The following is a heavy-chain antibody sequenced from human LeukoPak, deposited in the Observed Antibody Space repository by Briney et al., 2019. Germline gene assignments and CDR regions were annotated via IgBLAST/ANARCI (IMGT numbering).Heavy chain of an antibody. Sequence: SETLSLTCTVSGGPISNYYWSWIRQPPGKELEWIGYVYYTGGTNYNPSLKSRVTISLDTSKTQFSLNVRSVTAADTAVYYCAREDSSGYHDYWGQGTLVTVSS. CDR3: AREDSSGYHDY. CDR2: VYYTGGT. CDR1: GGPISNYY. J-gene: IGHJ4*02. V-gene: IGHV4-59*01. D-gene: IGHD3-22*01.